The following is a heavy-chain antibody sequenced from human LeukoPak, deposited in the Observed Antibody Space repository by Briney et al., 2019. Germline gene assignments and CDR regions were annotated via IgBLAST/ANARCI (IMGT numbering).Heavy chain of an antibody. D-gene: IGHD7-27*01. CDR3: ARQSEGTGEGDY. Sequence: GESLKISCKGSGYSFTSYWIGWVRQMPGKGLDWMGIIYPGDSDTRYSPSFQGKVTISADKSISTAYLEWSSLRASDTAMYYCARQSEGTGEGDYWGQGTLVTVSS. CDR2: IYPGDSDT. V-gene: IGHV5-51*01. J-gene: IGHJ4*02. CDR1: GYSFTSYW.